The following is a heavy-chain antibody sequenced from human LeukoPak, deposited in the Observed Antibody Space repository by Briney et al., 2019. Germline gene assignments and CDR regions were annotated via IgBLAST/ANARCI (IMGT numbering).Heavy chain of an antibody. CDR1: GFTFSSYE. Sequence: GRSLRPSCAASGFTFSSYEMNWVRQAPGKGLEWVSYISSSGSTIYYADSVKGRFTVSRDNAENSLYLQMNSLRADDAAVYYCASEGSVPYWGQGTLVTVSS. CDR2: ISSSGSTI. J-gene: IGHJ4*02. D-gene: IGHD6-6*01. V-gene: IGHV3-48*03. CDR3: ASEGSVPY.